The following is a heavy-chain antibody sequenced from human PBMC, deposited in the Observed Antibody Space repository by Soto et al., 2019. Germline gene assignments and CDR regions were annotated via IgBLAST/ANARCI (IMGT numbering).Heavy chain of an antibody. CDR2: ISSSSSYT. Sequence: GGSLILSCAASGFPFSDYYMSWIRQAPGKGLEWVSYISSSSSYTNYADSVKGRFTISRDNAKNSLYLQMNSLRAEDTAVYYCARVPYSLFYSSSWYAYFQHWGQGTLVTVSS. CDR3: ARVPYSLFYSSSWYAYFQH. J-gene: IGHJ1*01. D-gene: IGHD6-13*01. CDR1: GFPFSDYY. V-gene: IGHV3-11*06.